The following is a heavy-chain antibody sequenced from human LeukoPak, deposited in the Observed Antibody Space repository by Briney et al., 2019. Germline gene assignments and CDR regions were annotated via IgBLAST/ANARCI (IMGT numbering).Heavy chain of an antibody. D-gene: IGHD2-2*01. J-gene: IGHJ4*02. CDR2: ISSSSSTI. CDR3: ARGAYSCVDY. V-gene: IGHV3-48*02. Sequence: GGSMRLSCAASGLTFSSYSMNWARQAPGKGLEWVSYISSSSSTIYYADSVKGRFTISRDNAKNSLYLQMNSLRDEDTAVYYCARGAYSCVDYWGQGTLVTVSS. CDR1: GLTFSSYS.